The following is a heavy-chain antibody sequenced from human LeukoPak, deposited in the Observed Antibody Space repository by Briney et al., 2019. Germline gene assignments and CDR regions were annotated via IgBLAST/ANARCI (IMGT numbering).Heavy chain of an antibody. Sequence: SETLSLTCAVYGGSFSGYYWSWIRQPPGKGLDWIGEINHSGSTNYNPSLKSRVTISVDTSKNQFSLKLSSVTAADTAVYYCARNYGVGFPVYYYYYYGMDVWGQGTTVTVSS. V-gene: IGHV4-34*01. J-gene: IGHJ6*02. D-gene: IGHD4-17*01. CDR3: ARNYGVGFPVYYYYYYGMDV. CDR1: GGSFSGYY. CDR2: INHSGST.